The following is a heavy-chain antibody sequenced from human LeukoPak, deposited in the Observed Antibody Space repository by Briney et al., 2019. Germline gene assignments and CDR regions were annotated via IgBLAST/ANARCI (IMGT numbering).Heavy chain of an antibody. Sequence: GGSLRLSCAASGFTFSNAWMTWVRQAPGMGLEWVGRIKSKTDGGITDYAALVKCRFTISRDDSKNTLYLPMNSLKTQDTAVYYCTTKYTSSWSPTNWGERTLGTVSS. CDR2: IKSKTDGGIT. J-gene: IGHJ4*02. CDR1: GFTFSNAW. CDR3: TTKYTSSWSPTN. V-gene: IGHV3-15*01. D-gene: IGHD6-13*01.